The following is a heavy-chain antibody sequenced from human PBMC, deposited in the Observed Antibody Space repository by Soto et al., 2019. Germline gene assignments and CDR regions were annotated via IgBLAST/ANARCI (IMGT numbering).Heavy chain of an antibody. D-gene: IGHD5-12*01. Sequence: QVQLVQSGGEVKKPGASVKLSCTASGYTFTSYGISWVRQAPGQGLEWMGWISAYNGKTNYAQNVQGRVTMTTDTSTRTAYRGLSSLRSDDTAVYYCARGGDVNYYHGMDVWGQGTTVTVSS. J-gene: IGHJ6*02. V-gene: IGHV1-18*01. CDR3: ARGGDVNYYHGMDV. CDR2: ISAYNGKT. CDR1: GYTFTSYG.